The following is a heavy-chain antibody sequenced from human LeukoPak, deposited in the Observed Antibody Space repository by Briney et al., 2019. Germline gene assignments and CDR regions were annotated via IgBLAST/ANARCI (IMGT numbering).Heavy chain of an antibody. CDR2: ISDSGDTT. J-gene: IGHJ4*02. D-gene: IGHD6-19*01. Sequence: PGGSLRLSCAASGFTFSRYAMSWVRQAPGKGLEWVSAISDSGDTTHFADSVQGRFTISRDNSKSILSLQMNILRVDDTALYYCAKIGAAGIAVVLVDHWGQGTLVTVSS. CDR3: AKIGAAGIAVVLVDH. V-gene: IGHV3-23*01. CDR1: GFTFSRYA.